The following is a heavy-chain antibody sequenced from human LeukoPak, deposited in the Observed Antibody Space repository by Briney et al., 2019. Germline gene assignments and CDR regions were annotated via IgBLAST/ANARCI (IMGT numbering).Heavy chain of an antibody. D-gene: IGHD6-6*01. Sequence: SETLSLTCAVYGGSFSGYYWSWIRQPPGKGLEWIGEINHSGSTNYNPSLKSRVTISVDTTKNQCSLKLSSVTAADTAVYYCARGPYSSSSFFPRENWFDPWGQGTLVTVSS. CDR2: INHSGST. CDR1: GGSFSGYY. V-gene: IGHV4-34*01. J-gene: IGHJ5*02. CDR3: ARGPYSSSSFFPRENWFDP.